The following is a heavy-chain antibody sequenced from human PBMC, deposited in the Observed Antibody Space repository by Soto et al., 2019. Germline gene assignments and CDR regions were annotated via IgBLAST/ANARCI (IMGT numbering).Heavy chain of an antibody. D-gene: IGHD6-13*01. V-gene: IGHV1-69*13. J-gene: IGHJ3*02. CDR2: IIPIFGTA. CDR1: GGTFSSYA. CDR3: AKLVAHAFDI. Sequence: GASVKVSCKASGGTFSSYAISWVRQAPGQGLEWMGGIIPIFGTANYAQKFQGRVTITADESTSTAYMELSSLRSEDAAVYYCAKLVAHAFDIWGQGTMVTVSS.